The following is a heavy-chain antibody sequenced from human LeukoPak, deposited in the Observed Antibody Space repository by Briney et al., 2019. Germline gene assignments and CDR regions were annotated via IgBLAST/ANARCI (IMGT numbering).Heavy chain of an antibody. J-gene: IGHJ4*02. V-gene: IGHV1-2*02. CDR3: ARDRRDSSGYYPY. D-gene: IGHD3-22*01. CDR2: INPNSGGT. CDR1: GYTFTGYY. Sequence: GASVKVSCKASGYTFTGYYMHWVRQAPGQGLEWMGWINPNSGGTNYAQKLQGRVTMTTDTSTSTAYMELRSLRSDDTAVYYCARDRRDSSGYYPYWGQGTLVTVSS.